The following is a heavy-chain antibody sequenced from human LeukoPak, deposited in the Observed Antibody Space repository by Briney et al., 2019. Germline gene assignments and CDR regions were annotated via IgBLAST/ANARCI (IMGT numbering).Heavy chain of an antibody. J-gene: IGHJ4*02. CDR1: RFTDSSDY. Sequence: GGSLRLSCAASRFTDSSDYMTWLRQAPGKGLEWVSVIFGAGSTYYAVSVKGGFTISRDLSRNTLYLQMNSLRAEDTAVYFCARGDRVMPLPNYYFDSWGQGNLVTVSS. D-gene: IGHD2-21*02. CDR3: ARGDRVMPLPNYYFDS. CDR2: IFGAGST. V-gene: IGHV3-66*02.